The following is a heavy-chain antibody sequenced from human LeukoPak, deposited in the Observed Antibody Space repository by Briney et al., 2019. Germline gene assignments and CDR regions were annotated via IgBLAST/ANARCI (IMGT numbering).Heavy chain of an antibody. CDR2: IYSDGSGT. Sequence: GGSLRLSCAASGFTFSTYWMHWVRQAPGKRLVWVSRIYSDGSGTIYADSVKGRFTISRDNAKNTLYLQMNSLRAEDTAVYYCARDRNYVPDYWGQGTLVTVSS. CDR3: ARDRNYVPDY. V-gene: IGHV3-74*01. CDR1: GFTFSTYW. D-gene: IGHD3-10*02. J-gene: IGHJ4*02.